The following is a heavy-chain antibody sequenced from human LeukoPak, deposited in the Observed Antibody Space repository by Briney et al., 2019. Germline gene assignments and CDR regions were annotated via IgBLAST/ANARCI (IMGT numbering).Heavy chain of an antibody. J-gene: IGHJ4*02. CDR1: GFRFTGFW. D-gene: IGHD2-15*01. CDR3: AREVDRSFGY. V-gene: IGHV3-7*01. CDR2: IDQESTET. Sequence: GGSLRLSCAASGFRFTGFWMSWVRQAPGKGPEWVANIDQESTETYYVDSVRGRFTISRDNAKNSLSLQMNSLRVEDTAVYYCAREVDRSFGYWGQGNLVTVSS.